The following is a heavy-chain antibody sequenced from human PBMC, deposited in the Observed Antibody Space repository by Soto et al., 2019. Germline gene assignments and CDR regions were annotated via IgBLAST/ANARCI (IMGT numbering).Heavy chain of an antibody. CDR2: ISWDGGST. Sequence: PGGSLRLSCAASGFTFDDYTMHWVRQAPGKGLEWVSLISWDGGSTYYADSVKGRFTISRDNSKNSLYLQMNSLRTEDTALYYCAKDLAAMTYYYYGMDVWGQGTTVTVSS. V-gene: IGHV3-43*01. D-gene: IGHD5-18*01. CDR1: GFTFDDYT. CDR3: AKDLAAMTYYYYGMDV. J-gene: IGHJ6*02.